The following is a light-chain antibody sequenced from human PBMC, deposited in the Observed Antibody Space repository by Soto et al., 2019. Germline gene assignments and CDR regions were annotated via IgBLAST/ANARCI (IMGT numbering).Light chain of an antibody. CDR3: QSYDSSLSAVV. CDR1: SSNIGAGYD. CDR2: GNS. J-gene: IGLJ2*01. Sequence: QSVRTQPPSVSGAPGQRVTVSCTGSSSNIGAGYDVHWYQQLPGTAPKLLIYGNSNRPSGVPDRFSGSKSGTSASLAITGLQAEDEADYYCQSYDSSLSAVVFGGETKLTVL. V-gene: IGLV1-40*01.